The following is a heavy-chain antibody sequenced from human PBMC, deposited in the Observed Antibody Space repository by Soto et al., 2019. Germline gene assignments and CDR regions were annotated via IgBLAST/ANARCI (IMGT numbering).Heavy chain of an antibody. D-gene: IGHD5-18*01. J-gene: IGHJ4*02. V-gene: IGHV4-30-4*01. CDR2: IYYSGST. CDR3: ASVDTAMVSADY. Sequence: PSETLSLTCTVSGGSISSGDYYWSWIRQPPGKGLEWIGYIYYSGSTYYNPSLKSRVTISVDTSKNQFSLKLSSVTAADTAVYYCASVDTAMVSADYWGQGTLVTVS. CDR1: GGSISSGDYY.